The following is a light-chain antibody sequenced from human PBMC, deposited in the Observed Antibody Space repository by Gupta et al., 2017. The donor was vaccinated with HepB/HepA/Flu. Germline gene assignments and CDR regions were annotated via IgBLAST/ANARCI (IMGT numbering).Light chain of an antibody. J-gene: IGKJ1*01. CDR2: AAS. V-gene: IGKV1D-8*01. Sequence: IWMTQSPSLLSASTGDRVTSSCRMSQGSSSYLAWYQQTPGKAPELLIDAASTVQSGVPSRFSGSGSGTDFTLTISCLQSEDLATYCCQQYYRFPPTFGQGTKVEIK. CDR3: QQYYRFPPT. CDR1: QGSSSY.